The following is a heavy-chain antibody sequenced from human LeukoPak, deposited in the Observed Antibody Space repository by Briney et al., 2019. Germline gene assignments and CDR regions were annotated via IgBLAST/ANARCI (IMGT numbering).Heavy chain of an antibody. Sequence: SETLSLTCAVFGGSISSGHWWSWVRQPPMKGLEWIGEIYQSGTTNYNPSLNSRVTISIDKSRNQFSLKLTSVTAADTAVYYCARGISPGSGWFFNIWGQGTVVSVSS. V-gene: IGHV4-4*02. D-gene: IGHD6-19*01. CDR3: ARGISPGSGWFFNI. J-gene: IGHJ3*02. CDR2: IYQSGTT. CDR1: GGSISSGHW.